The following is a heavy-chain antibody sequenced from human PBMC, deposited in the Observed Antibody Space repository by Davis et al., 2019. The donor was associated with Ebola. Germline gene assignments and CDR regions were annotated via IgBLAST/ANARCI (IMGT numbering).Heavy chain of an antibody. D-gene: IGHD4-11*01. V-gene: IGHV1-2*06. CDR2: VILKSGAT. CDR1: GYTFTDYN. CDR3: ARGHNYAHEY. J-gene: IGHJ4*02. Sequence: ASVQVSCKASGYTFTDYNIHWMRQAPGQGLEWLGRVILKSGATNYVQKFQGRVTMTRDTPISTVYMELRSLRYDDTADYYCARGHNYAHEYWGQGTLVTVSS.